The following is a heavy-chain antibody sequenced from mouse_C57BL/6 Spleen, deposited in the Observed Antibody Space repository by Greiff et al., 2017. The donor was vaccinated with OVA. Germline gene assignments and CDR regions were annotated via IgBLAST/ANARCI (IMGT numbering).Heavy chain of an antibody. V-gene: IGHV1-64*01. Sequence: QVQLQQPGAELVKPGASVKLSCKASGYTFTSYWMHWVKQRPGQGLEWIGMIHPNSGSTNYNEKFKSKATLTVDKSSRTAYMQISSLTSEDSAVYYCARGGCYFDYGGQGTTLTVSS. CDR2: IHPNSGST. CDR1: GYTFTSYW. CDR3: ARGGCYFDY. J-gene: IGHJ2*01.